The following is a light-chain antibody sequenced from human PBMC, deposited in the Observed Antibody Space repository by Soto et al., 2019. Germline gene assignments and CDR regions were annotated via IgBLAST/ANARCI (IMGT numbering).Light chain of an antibody. Sequence: DFVMTQSPDSLAVSLGERATINCKSSQSVLYNSNNKNYLAWYQQKPGQPPKLLIYWASTRESGIPDRFSGSGSGKDFTLTISSLQAEDVAVYYCQQYYDTPLTFGGGTKVEIK. CDR1: QSVLYNSNNKNY. CDR3: QQYYDTPLT. V-gene: IGKV4-1*01. J-gene: IGKJ4*01. CDR2: WAS.